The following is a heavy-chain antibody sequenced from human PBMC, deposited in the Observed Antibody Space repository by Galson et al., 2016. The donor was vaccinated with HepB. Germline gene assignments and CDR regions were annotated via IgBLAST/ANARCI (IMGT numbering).Heavy chain of an antibody. CDR1: GYSFTSYW. CDR2: IYPSDSKT. J-gene: IGHJ6*02. CDR3: ARRGGLGDDDYDYYGMDG. D-gene: IGHD3-16*01. Sequence: QSGAEVKKPGESLKISCKGSGYSFTSYWIGWVRQSPGKGLEWMGIIYPSDSKTRYSPSFQGQVTISADKSISTAYLQWSSLKAADTAMYYCARRGGLGDDDYDYYGMDGWGQGTTVTVFS. V-gene: IGHV5-51*01.